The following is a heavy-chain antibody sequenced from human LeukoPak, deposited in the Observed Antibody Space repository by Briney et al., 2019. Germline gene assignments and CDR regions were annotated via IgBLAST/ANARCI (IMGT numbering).Heavy chain of an antibody. CDR2: ISSSSTYI. CDR1: GFIFSSYS. CDR3: ARGFGSGNYYDSSGYSADY. J-gene: IGHJ4*02. D-gene: IGHD3-22*01. Sequence: PGGSLRLSCAASGFIFSSYSMNWVRQAPGKGLEWVSSISSSSTYIYYADSVKGRFTISRDNAKNSLYLQMNSLRAEDTAVYYCARGFGSGNYYDSSGYSADYWGQGTLVTVSS. V-gene: IGHV3-21*01.